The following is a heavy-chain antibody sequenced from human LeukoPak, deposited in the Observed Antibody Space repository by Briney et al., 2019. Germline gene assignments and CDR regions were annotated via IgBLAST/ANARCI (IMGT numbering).Heavy chain of an antibody. J-gene: IGHJ5*02. D-gene: IGHD6-19*01. Sequence: ASVKVSCKASEYTFTAYYVHWVRQAPGQGLELMGCINPNSGDTNFAQNFQGRVTMTRDTCISTVYMELSRLRSDDTAVYYCARVGQWLVENDWFDPWGQGTLVNVSS. CDR2: INPNSGDT. CDR1: EYTFTAYY. CDR3: ARVGQWLVENDWFDP. V-gene: IGHV1-2*02.